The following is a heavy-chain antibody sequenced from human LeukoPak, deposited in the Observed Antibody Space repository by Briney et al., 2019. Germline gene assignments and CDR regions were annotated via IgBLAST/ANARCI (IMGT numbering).Heavy chain of an antibody. CDR2: INHSGST. CDR1: GGSFSGYY. V-gene: IGHV4-34*01. CDR3: ARGVGPYCGGDCYSGAFDI. Sequence: SETLSLTCAVYGGSFSGYYWSWIRQPPGKGLEWIGEINHSGSTNYNPSLKSRVTISVDTSKNQFSLKLSSVTAADTAVYYCARGVGPYCGGDCYSGAFDIWGQGTMVTVSS. J-gene: IGHJ3*02. D-gene: IGHD2-21*02.